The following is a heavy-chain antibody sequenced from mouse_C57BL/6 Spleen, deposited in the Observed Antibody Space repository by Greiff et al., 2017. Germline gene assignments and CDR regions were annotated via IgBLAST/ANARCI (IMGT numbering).Heavy chain of an antibody. V-gene: IGHV1-62-2*01. Sequence: VQLQQSGAELVKPGASVKLSCKASGYTFTEYTIHWVKQRSGQGLEWIGWFYPGSGSIKYNEKFKDKATLTADKSSSTVYMELSRLTSEDSAVYFCARHESVPLCWLLPAWFAYWGQGTLVTVSA. D-gene: IGHD2-3*01. J-gene: IGHJ3*01. CDR3: ARHESVPLCWLLPAWFAY. CDR1: GYTFTEYT. CDR2: FYPGSGSI.